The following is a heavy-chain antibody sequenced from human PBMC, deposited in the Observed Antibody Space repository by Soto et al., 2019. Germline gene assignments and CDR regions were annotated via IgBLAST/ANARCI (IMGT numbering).Heavy chain of an antibody. CDR1: GGTFSSYA. V-gene: IGHV1-69*13. CDR3: ARFLNGYGGVFDY. Sequence: SVKVSCKASGGTFSSYAISWVRQAPGQGLEWMGGIIPIFGTANYAQKFQGRVTITADESTSTAYMELSSLRSEDTAVYYCARFLNGYGGVFDYWGQGTLVTVSS. J-gene: IGHJ4*02. D-gene: IGHD3-16*01. CDR2: IIPIFGTA.